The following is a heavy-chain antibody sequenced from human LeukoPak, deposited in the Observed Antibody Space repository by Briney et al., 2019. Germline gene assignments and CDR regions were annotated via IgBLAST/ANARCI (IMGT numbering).Heavy chain of an antibody. V-gene: IGHV4-39*07. D-gene: IGHD3-10*01. CDR1: SDSISSSSYY. Sequence: PSETLSLTCIVSSDSISSSSYYWSWIRQPPGKGLEWIREINHSGSTNYNPSLKSRVTISVDTSKNQFSLKLSSVTAADTAVYYCARGVLLWFGGKNSGLLRKSGRFDYWGQGTLVTVSS. CDR3: ARGVLLWFGGKNSGLLRKSGRFDY. CDR2: INHSGST. J-gene: IGHJ4*02.